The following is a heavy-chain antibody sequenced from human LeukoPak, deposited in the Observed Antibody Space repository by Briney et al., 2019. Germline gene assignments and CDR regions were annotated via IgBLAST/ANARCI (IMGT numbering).Heavy chain of an antibody. CDR3: ARDKGCSGGSCFRCGMDV. J-gene: IGHJ6*02. D-gene: IGHD2-15*01. CDR1: GFTFSSYS. V-gene: IGHV3-21*01. Sequence: GGSLRLSCAASGFTFSSYSMNWVRQAPGKGLEWVSSISSSSSYIYYADSVKGRFTISRDNAKNSLYLQMNSLRAEDTAVYYCARDKGCSGGSCFRCGMDVWGQGTTVTVSS. CDR2: ISSSSSYI.